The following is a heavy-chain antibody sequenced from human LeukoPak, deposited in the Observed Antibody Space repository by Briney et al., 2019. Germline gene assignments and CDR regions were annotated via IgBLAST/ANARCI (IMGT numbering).Heavy chain of an antibody. CDR2: INWDGGRT. CDR1: GFIFDDFA. CDR3: TRVPKISMVRGELYFFDY. Sequence: GGSLRLSCAASGFIFDDFAMSWVRHAPGKGLEWVSGINWDGGRTVYADSVKGRFTISRDNARNSLYLQMNSLRAEDTALYYCTRVPKISMVRGELYFFDYWGQGTLVTVSS. V-gene: IGHV3-20*04. D-gene: IGHD3-10*01. J-gene: IGHJ4*02.